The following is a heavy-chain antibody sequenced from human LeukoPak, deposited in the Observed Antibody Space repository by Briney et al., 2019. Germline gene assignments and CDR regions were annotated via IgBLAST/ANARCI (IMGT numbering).Heavy chain of an antibody. V-gene: IGHV3-23*01. J-gene: IGHJ3*02. CDR3: AKEYSGSTRGAFDI. Sequence: GGSLRVSCVASGFTFRSYDMFWVRQAPGKGLEWVSGISGSGGKTYYADSVKGRFTISRDNSKNTLYMQMNSLRAEDMAVYYCAKEYSGSTRGAFDIWGQGTMVTVSS. CDR2: ISGSGGKT. CDR1: GFTFRSYD. D-gene: IGHD1-26*01.